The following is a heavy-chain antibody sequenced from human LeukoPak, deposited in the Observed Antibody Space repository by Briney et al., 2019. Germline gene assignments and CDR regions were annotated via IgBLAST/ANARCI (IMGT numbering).Heavy chain of an antibody. D-gene: IGHD1-14*01. CDR3: ARTSGSLADAFDI. CDR1: GGTFSSYD. CDR2: IIPMFGTA. V-gene: IGHV1-69*06. J-gene: IGHJ3*02. Sequence: SVKVSCKASGGTFSSYDISWVRQAPGQGLEWVGGIIPMFGTANNAQKFQGRVTISADKSTSTVYMELSSLSSEDTAVYYCARTSGSLADAFDIWGQGTMVTVSS.